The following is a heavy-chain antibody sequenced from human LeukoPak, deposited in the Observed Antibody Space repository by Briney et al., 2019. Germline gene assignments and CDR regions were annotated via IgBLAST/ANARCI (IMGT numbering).Heavy chain of an antibody. J-gene: IGHJ5*02. D-gene: IGHD2-8*01. CDR2: ISGDGGST. V-gene: IGHV3-43*02. CDR1: GFIFDDYV. Sequence: GGSLRLSCAASGFIFDDYVMHWVRQSPGKGLEWVSLISGDGGSTYYADSVRGRFTISRDNSKNSLYLQMSSLRTEDTALYYCAKDIMGSRDNWFDPWGQGTLVTVSS. CDR3: AKDIMGSRDNWFDP.